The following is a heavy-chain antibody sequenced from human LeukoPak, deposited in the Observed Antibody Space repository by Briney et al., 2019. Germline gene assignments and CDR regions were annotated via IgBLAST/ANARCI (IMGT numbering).Heavy chain of an antibody. CDR3: AKEEDRIAVAESPFDY. CDR2: ISYDGSNK. J-gene: IGHJ4*02. CDR1: GFIFSSYG. Sequence: GGSLRLSCAASGFIFSSYGMHWVRQAPGKGLEWVAVISYDGSNKYYADSVKGRFTISRDNSKNTLYLQMNSLRAEDTAVYYCAKEEDRIAVAESPFDYWGQGTLVTVSS. V-gene: IGHV3-30*18. D-gene: IGHD6-19*01.